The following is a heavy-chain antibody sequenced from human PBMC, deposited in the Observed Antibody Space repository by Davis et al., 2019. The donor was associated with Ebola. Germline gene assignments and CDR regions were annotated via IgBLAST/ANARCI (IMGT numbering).Heavy chain of an antibody. CDR2: IKQDGSEK. V-gene: IGHV3-7*03. CDR3: AKDHGYSSGWYGGDDY. CDR1: GFTFSSSW. D-gene: IGHD6-19*01. J-gene: IGHJ4*02. Sequence: GGLRPSSAASGFTFSSSWMSWVRPAPGTGLEWVANIKQDGSEKYYVDSVKGRFTISRDNAKNSLYLQMNSLRAEDTAVDYCAKDHGYSSGWYGGDDYWGQGTLVTVSS.